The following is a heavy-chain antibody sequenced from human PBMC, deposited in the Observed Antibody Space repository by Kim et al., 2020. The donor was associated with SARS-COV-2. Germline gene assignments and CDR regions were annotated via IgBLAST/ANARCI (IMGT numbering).Heavy chain of an antibody. J-gene: IGHJ4*02. CDR3: ARHLSGSGAFYNVGY. CDR2: ITYAGTM. V-gene: IGHV4-59*08. CDR1: GVSISGDY. Sequence: SETLSLTCNVSGVSISGDYWSWIRQTPEKGLQWIASITYAGTMSYNPSLKSRVTISVDTSKNQVSLKLSSVTAADTAMYYCARHLSGSGAFYNVGYWGQGSRVTV. D-gene: IGHD3-10*01.